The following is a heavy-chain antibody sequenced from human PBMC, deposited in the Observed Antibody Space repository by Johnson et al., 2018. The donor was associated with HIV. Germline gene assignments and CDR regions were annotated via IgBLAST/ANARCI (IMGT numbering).Heavy chain of an antibody. CDR1: RFIFSTSG. Sequence: QVQLVESGGDVVQPGRSLRLSCAASRFIFSTSGMHWVRQAPGQGLAWVSVIYRGGSTYYTDSVKGRYAIYRDNSTNTLYLQINGLRAEDTAVYYCARTNSESFYYDSSVYGGFDVWGQGTMVTVSS. J-gene: IGHJ3*01. V-gene: IGHV3-NL1*01. CDR3: ARTNSESFYYDSSVYGGFDV. CDR2: IYRGGST. D-gene: IGHD3-22*01.